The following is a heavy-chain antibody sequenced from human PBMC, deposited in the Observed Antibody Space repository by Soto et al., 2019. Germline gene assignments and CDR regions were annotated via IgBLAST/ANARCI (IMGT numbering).Heavy chain of an antibody. V-gene: IGHV1-8*01. CDR2: ISPDSGKT. D-gene: IGHD3-10*01. CDR1: GYSLTDNG. CDR3: ARVYGYYGYYMDG. Sequence: QAYLEQSGAEVKKPGASVKVSCKASGYSLTDNGITWVRQASGQGLEYVGWISPDSGKTDYAQKFEGRVSMTRDTSINTGYMELSSLRSEDTAVYYCARVYGYYGYYMDGWGKGTRVTVSS. J-gene: IGHJ6*03.